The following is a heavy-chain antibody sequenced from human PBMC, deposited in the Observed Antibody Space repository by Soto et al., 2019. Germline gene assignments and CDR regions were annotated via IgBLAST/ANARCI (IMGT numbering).Heavy chain of an antibody. V-gene: IGHV3-13*01. CDR2: IGTAGDT. CDR3: ASWQWLVKNFQH. Sequence: GGSLRLSCAASGFTFSSYDMHWVRQATGKGLEWVSAIGTAGDTYYPGSVKGRFTISRENAKNSLYLQMNSLRAGDTAVYYCASWQWLVKNFQHWGQGTLVTVSS. D-gene: IGHD6-19*01. CDR1: GFTFSSYD. J-gene: IGHJ1*01.